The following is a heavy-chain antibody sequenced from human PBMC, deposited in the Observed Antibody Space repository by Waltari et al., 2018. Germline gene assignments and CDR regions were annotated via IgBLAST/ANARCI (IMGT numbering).Heavy chain of an antibody. CDR1: GFTFNGYW. J-gene: IGHJ4*02. Sequence: EVQLVESGGGLVQPGGSLRLSCAASGFTFNGYWMSWVRQAPGKGLGWEANIKQDGSEKYNVDSVKGRFTISRDNDKNSLYLQMNSLRAEDTAVYYCARGHDFDYWGQGTLVTVSS. CDR3: ARGHDFDY. V-gene: IGHV3-7*01. CDR2: IKQDGSEK.